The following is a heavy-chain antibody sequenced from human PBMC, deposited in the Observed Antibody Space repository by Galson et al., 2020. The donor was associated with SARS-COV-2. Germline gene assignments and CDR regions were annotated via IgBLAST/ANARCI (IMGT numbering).Heavy chain of an antibody. CDR2: FDPEDGET. CDR3: ATTTPLAVAGTNWFDP. J-gene: IGHJ5*02. CDR1: GYTLTELS. Sequence: GESLKISCKVSGYTLTELSMHWVRQAPGKGLEWMGGFDPEDGETIYAQKFQGRVTMTEDTSTDTAYMELSSLRSEDTAVYYCATTTPLAVAGTNWFDPWGQGTLVTVSS. D-gene: IGHD6-19*01. V-gene: IGHV1-24*01.